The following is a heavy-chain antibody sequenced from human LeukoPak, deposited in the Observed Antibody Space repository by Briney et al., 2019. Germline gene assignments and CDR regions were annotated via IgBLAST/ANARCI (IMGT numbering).Heavy chain of an antibody. Sequence: ASVKVSCKASGYTFTSYDINWVRQATGQGLEWMGWMNPNSGNTGYAQKLQGRVTMTRNTSISTAYMEPSSLRSEDTAVYYCARGVRLSCYSCRYYYYYMDVWGKGTTVTVSS. D-gene: IGHD2-15*01. CDR2: MNPNSGNT. CDR3: ARGVRLSCYSCRYYYYYMDV. J-gene: IGHJ6*03. CDR1: GYTFTSYD. V-gene: IGHV1-8*01.